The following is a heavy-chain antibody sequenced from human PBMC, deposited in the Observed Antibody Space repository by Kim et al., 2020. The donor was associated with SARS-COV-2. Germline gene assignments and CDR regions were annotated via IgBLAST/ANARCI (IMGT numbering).Heavy chain of an antibody. CDR2: IYNSGTT. J-gene: IGHJ5*02. CDR3: ARAPASFVP. CDR1: GGSISSSNW. Sequence: SETLSLTCAVSGGSISSSNWWSWVRPPPGKVLEWIGVIYNSGTTNNNPSLKRRATISVNKSKHQFFLQLSSATAAATAVYYCARAPASFVPWGPGSLVT. V-gene: IGHV4-4*02.